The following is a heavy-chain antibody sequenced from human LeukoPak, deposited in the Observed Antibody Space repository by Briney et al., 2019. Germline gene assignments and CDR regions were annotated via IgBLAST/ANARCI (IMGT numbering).Heavy chain of an antibody. CDR2: ISTSGSPI. CDR1: GFTFSIYE. Sequence: GGSLRLSCAASGFTFSIYEMNWVRQAPGKGLEWVSYISTSGSPIYYADSVRGRFTISRDDAKNSLYLQMNSLRAEDTAVYYCARWTGSGWYYFDYWGQGTLVTVSS. V-gene: IGHV3-48*03. D-gene: IGHD6-19*01. J-gene: IGHJ4*02. CDR3: ARWTGSGWYYFDY.